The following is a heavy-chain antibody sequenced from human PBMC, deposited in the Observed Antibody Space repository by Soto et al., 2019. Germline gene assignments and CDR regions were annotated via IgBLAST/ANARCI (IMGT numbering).Heavy chain of an antibody. CDR2: ISYDGSNK. J-gene: IGHJ6*02. Sequence: QVQLVESGGGVVQPGRSLRLSCAASGFTFSSYAMHWVRQAPGKGLEWVAVISYDGSNKYYADSVKGRFTISRDNSKNTLYLQMNSLRAEDTAVYYCARGAYYYYGMDVWGQGTTVTVSS. CDR3: ARGAYYYYGMDV. V-gene: IGHV3-30-3*01. CDR1: GFTFSSYA.